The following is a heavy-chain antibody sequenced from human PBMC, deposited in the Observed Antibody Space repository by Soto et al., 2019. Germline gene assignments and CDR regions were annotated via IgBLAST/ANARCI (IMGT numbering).Heavy chain of an antibody. Sequence: EVQLLESGGGLVQPGGSLRLSCAPSGFPFGNYAMCWVRLTPGRGLEWVSTITTNGAATFYAGPVQGRFTLSRDNSKVTLFLQMNSLRDEDTAVYYCARGSSTWDYWGRGTQVTVSS. J-gene: IGHJ4*02. CDR1: GFPFGNYA. D-gene: IGHD2-15*01. V-gene: IGHV3-23*01. CDR3: ARGSSTWDY. CDR2: ITTNGAAT.